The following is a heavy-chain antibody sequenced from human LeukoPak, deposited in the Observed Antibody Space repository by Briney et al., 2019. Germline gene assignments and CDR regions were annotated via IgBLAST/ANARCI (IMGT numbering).Heavy chain of an antibody. CDR2: INHSGST. J-gene: IGHJ4*02. Sequence: SETLSLTCVVYGGSFSGDYWSWIRQPPGKGLEWIGEINHSGSTNYNPSLKSRVTISVDTSKNQFSLKLSSVTAADTAVYYCATARRDSSGRGVFDYWGQGTLVTVSS. CDR1: GGSFSGDY. D-gene: IGHD3-22*01. CDR3: ATARRDSSGRGVFDY. V-gene: IGHV4-34*01.